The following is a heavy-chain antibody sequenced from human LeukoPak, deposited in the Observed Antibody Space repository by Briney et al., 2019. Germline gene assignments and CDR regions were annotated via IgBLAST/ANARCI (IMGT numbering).Heavy chain of an antibody. Sequence: KASETLSLTCAVSGGSLSGYYWSWIRQPPGKGLEWIGEISHSGSTNYSPSLKSRVTISVDTSKNQFSLNLSSVTAADTAVYYCARALVRATMVWYFDLWGRGTLVTVSS. D-gene: IGHD5-12*01. CDR1: GGSLSGYY. J-gene: IGHJ2*01. CDR2: ISHSGST. CDR3: ARALVRATMVWYFDL. V-gene: IGHV4-34*01.